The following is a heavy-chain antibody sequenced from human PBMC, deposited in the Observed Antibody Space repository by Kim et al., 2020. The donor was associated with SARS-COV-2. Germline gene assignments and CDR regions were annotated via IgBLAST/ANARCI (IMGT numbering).Heavy chain of an antibody. CDR2: ISYDGSNK. V-gene: IGHV3-30*18. CDR3: AKDRGQSGYDDAFDI. Sequence: GGSLRLSCAASGFTFSSYGMHWVRQAPGKGLEWVAVISYDGSNKYYADSVKGRFTISRDNSKNTLYLQMNSLRAEDTAVYYCAKDRGQSGYDDAFDIWGQGTMVTVSS. D-gene: IGHD5-12*01. CDR1: GFTFSSYG. J-gene: IGHJ3*02.